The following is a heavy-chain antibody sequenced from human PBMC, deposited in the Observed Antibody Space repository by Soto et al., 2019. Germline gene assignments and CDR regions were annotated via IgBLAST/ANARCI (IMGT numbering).Heavy chain of an antibody. CDR3: ARGGGPFSSSSTPALDY. J-gene: IGHJ4*02. V-gene: IGHV4-34*01. CDR1: GGSFSGYY. Sequence: QVQLQQWGAGLLKPSETLTLTCAVYGGSFSGYYWSWIRQPPGKGLEWIGEINHSGSTNYNPSLKKRVTIIVDTAQNQFSLKLSSVTAADTAVYYCARGGGPFSSSSTPALDYWGQGTLVTVSS. CDR2: INHSGST. D-gene: IGHD6-6*01.